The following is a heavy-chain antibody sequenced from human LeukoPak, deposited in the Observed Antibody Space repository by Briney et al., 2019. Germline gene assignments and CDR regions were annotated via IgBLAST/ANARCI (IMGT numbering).Heavy chain of an antibody. CDR2: ISSNGGST. Sequence: GGSLRLSCSASGFTFSSYAMHWVRQAPGKGLEYVSAISSNGGSTYYADSVKGRFTISRDNSKNTLYLQMSSLRAEGTAVYYCVKDAVPAAMHGNWFDPWGQGTLVTVSS. J-gene: IGHJ5*02. D-gene: IGHD2-2*01. CDR1: GFTFSSYA. CDR3: VKDAVPAAMHGNWFDP. V-gene: IGHV3-64D*06.